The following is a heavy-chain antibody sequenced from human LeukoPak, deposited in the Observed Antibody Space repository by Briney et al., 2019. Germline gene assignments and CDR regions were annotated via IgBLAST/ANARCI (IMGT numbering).Heavy chain of an antibody. J-gene: IGHJ4*02. CDR1: GYSFTSYW. CDR3: ARLSYSSSTSCYPFDY. Sequence: GVSLKISCKGSGYSFTSYWIGWVRQMPGKRLEWMGIIYPGDSATRYSPSSQGQVTISADKSSSTAYLQWGSQKASDTAMYYCARLSYSSSTSCYPFDYWGQGTLVTVSS. D-gene: IGHD2-2*01. V-gene: IGHV5-51*01. CDR2: IYPGDSAT.